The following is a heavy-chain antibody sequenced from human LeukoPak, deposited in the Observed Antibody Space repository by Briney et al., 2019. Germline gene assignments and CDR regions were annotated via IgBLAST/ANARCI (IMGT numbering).Heavy chain of an antibody. J-gene: IGHJ4*02. V-gene: IGHV1-18*01. CDR3: ARRFAVRGVIFYFDY. Sequence: ASVKVSCKASGYTFTSYGISWVRQAPGQGLEWMGWISAYNGNTNYAQKLQGRVTMTTDTSTSTAYMELRSLRSEDTAVYYCARRFAVRGVIFYFDYWGQGALVTVSS. CDR2: ISAYNGNT. CDR1: GYTFTSYG. D-gene: IGHD3-10*01.